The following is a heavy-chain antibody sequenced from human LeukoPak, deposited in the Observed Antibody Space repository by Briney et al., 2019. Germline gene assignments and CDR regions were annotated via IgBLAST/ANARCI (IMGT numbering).Heavy chain of an antibody. Sequence: GGSLRLSCAASGFTFSSYSMNWVRQAPGKGLEWVSSISSSSSYIYYADSVKGRFTISRDNAKNSLYLQMNSLRAEDTAVYYCAKDLYSSGWYRRSVAFDIWGQGTMVTVSS. CDR2: ISSSSSYI. J-gene: IGHJ3*02. CDR1: GFTFSSYS. CDR3: AKDLYSSGWYRRSVAFDI. V-gene: IGHV3-21*01. D-gene: IGHD6-19*01.